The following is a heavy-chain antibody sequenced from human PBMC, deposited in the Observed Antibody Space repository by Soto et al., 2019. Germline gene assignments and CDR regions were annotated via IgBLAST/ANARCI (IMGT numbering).Heavy chain of an antibody. CDR3: ARGPTGGYDYDY. CDR1: GFTFSSSW. Sequence: EVQLVESGGGLVQPGGSLTLSCAASGFTFSSSWMHWVRQAPGKGLVWVSHSNSDESRTNYEDSVKGRFTISRDNSKNTLYLEMNSLRAEYTALYYWARGPTGGYDYDYWGQGTLVTVSS. V-gene: IGHV3-74*01. J-gene: IGHJ4*02. CDR2: SNSDESRT. D-gene: IGHD5-12*01.